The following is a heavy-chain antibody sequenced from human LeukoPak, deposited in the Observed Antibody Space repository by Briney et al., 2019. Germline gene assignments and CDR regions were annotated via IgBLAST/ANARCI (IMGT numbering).Heavy chain of an antibody. CDR1: GYTFTSFY. J-gene: IGHJ4*02. CDR2: INTTGGST. CDR3: ARISGYYRQIDY. V-gene: IGHV1-46*03. Sequence: GSVKVSCKASGYTFTSFYMHWVRQTPGQGHGRMGIINTTGGSTSYAQAFQGRVTMTRDTSTSTVYMELSRLRSEDTAGYYCARISGYYRQIDYWGQGTLVTVSS. D-gene: IGHD3-22*01.